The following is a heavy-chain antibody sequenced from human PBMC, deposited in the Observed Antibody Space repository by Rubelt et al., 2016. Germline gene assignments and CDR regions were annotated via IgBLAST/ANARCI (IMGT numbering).Heavy chain of an antibody. D-gene: IGHD4-23*01. V-gene: IGHV4-34*01. CDR3: ARASVVTPGRAFQH. J-gene: IGHJ1*01. Sequence: QVQQQQWGAGLLKPSETLSLTCAVYGGSFSGYYWSWIRQPPGKGLEWIGEINHSGSTNYNPSLKSRVTISVDTSKNQFSLKLSSVTAADTAVYYCARASVVTPGRAFQHWGQGTLVTVSS. CDR2: INHSGST. CDR1: GGSFSGYY.